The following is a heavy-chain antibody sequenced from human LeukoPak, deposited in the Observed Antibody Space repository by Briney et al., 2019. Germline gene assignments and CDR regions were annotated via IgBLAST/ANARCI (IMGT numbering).Heavy chain of an antibody. CDR3: ARDQVYDILTGFSPDGFDI. CDR2: ISNSGGTI. CDR1: GFTFSDYY. J-gene: IGHJ3*02. Sequence: GGSLRLSCAASGFTFSDYYMRWIRQAPGKGLEWVSYISNSGGTIYYADSVKGRFTISRDNAKNSLYLQMNSLRAEDTAVYYCARDQVYDILTGFSPDGFDIWGQGTLVTVSS. V-gene: IGHV3-11*04. D-gene: IGHD3-9*01.